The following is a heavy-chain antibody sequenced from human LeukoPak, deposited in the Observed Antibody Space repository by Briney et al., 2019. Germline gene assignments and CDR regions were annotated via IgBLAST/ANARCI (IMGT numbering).Heavy chain of an antibody. CDR1: GFKFDDCG. J-gene: IGHJ3*02. D-gene: IGHD3-16*02. CDR3: AKDKQITFGGVIALRNSFDM. CDR2: INWNSGSI. V-gene: IGHV3-9*01. Sequence: GRSLRLSCVGSGFKFDDCGMHWVRHAPGKGLEWVSTINWNSGSIAYADSVKGRFIISRDNAKKSLYLQMNSLRPEDTALYYCAKDKQITFGGVIALRNSFDMWGQGTVVTVSS.